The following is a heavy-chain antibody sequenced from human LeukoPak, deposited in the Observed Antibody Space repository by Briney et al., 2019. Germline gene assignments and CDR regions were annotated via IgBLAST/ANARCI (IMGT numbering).Heavy chain of an antibody. J-gene: IGHJ4*02. D-gene: IGHD3-22*01. CDR3: ARGPAPGYDDTSPFDY. Sequence: SETLSLTCAVSGDSLTSHYWSWIRQPPGKELERIGYIYSSGSTNYNPSLKSRVTLSVDTSKNQFSLKLNSVTAADTAVYYCARGPAPGYDDTSPFDYWGQGTLVTVSS. CDR2: IYSSGST. CDR1: GDSLTSHY. V-gene: IGHV4-59*11.